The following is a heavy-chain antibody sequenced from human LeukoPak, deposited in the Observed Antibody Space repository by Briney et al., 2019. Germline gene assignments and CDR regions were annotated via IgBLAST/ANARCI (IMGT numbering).Heavy chain of an antibody. V-gene: IGHV4-34*01. CDR3: ARVNGRLLWFGELSFDY. CDR1: GGSFSGYY. J-gene: IGHJ4*02. D-gene: IGHD3-10*01. Sequence: PSETLSLTCAVYGGSFSGYYWSWIRQPPGKELEWIGEINHSGSTNYNPSLKSRVTISVDTSKNQFSLKLSSVTAADTAVYYCARVNGRLLWFGELSFDYWGQGTLVTVSS. CDR2: INHSGST.